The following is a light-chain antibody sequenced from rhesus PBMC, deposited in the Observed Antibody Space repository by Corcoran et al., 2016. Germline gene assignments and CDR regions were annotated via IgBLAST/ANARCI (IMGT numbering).Light chain of an antibody. CDR1: HSVSSS. CDR2: GAS. J-gene: IGKJ1*01. CDR3: QQYKNWPRT. Sequence: EIVMTQSPATLSLFPGERATLSCRASHSVSSSLAWHQQKPGPAPRLLIFGASSRATGIPDRFSGSGSGTDFTLTHSNLDPKEFASYCSQQYKNWPRTFGQGSKVEI. V-gene: IGKV3-42*02.